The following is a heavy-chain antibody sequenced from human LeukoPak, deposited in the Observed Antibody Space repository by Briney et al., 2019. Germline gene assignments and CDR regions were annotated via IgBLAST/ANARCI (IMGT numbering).Heavy chain of an antibody. V-gene: IGHV1-69*06. CDR3: ARARGSPYSSSWYYFDY. CDR2: IIPIFGTA. J-gene: IGHJ4*02. CDR1: GGTFSSYA. D-gene: IGHD6-13*01. Sequence: SVKVSCKASGGTFSSYAISWVRQAPGQGLEWMGGIIPIFGTANYAQKFQGRVTITADKSTSTAYMELSSLRSEDTAVYYCARARGSPYSSSWYYFDYWGQGTLVTVSS.